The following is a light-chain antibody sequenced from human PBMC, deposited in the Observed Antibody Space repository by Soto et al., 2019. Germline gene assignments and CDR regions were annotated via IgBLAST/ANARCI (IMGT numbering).Light chain of an antibody. CDR2: KAS. CDR3: QHYNGYSEA. Sequence: IQMPQSPSSLSASLRDRVTITCRSSHASRNGLCCYQQKPGKAPKLLIYKASTLRSGVPSRFSGSGSGTEFILTISSLQPDDFAADYCQHYNGYSEAFGQGTKVDIK. CDR1: HASRNG. V-gene: IGKV1-5*03. J-gene: IGKJ1*01.